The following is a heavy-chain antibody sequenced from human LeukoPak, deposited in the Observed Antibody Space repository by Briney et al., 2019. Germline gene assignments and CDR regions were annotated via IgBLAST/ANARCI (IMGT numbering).Heavy chain of an antibody. J-gene: IGHJ4*02. CDR1: RFTFSSYA. D-gene: IGHD3-22*01. CDR3: AKSSYYDASGYYREYYFDY. V-gene: IGHV3-23*01. CDR2: ISGSGGST. Sequence: GGSLRLSCEASRFTFSSYAMSWVRQAPGKGLEWVSSISGSGGSTYYADSVKGRFTISRDNSKNTLYLQMNSLRVEDTAVYYCAKSSYYDASGYYREYYFDYWGQGTLVTVSS.